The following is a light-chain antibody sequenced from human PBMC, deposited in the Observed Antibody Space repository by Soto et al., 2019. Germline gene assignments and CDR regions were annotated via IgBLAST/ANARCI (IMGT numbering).Light chain of an antibody. V-gene: IGKV1-5*01. CDR1: QSVRNW. J-gene: IGKJ2*01. CDR3: QQFNTYSYT. CDR2: DAS. Sequence: DIQMTQSPSTLSASVGDRVTITCRASQSVRNWLAWYQQKPGKAPKLLIYDASSLESGVPSRFSGSGFGTEFTLTISSLQPDDFATYCCQQFNTYSYTFGQGTRVEIK.